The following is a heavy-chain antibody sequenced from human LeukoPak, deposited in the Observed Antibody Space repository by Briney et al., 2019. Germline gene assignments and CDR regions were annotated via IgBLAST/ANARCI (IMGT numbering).Heavy chain of an antibody. V-gene: IGHV4-38-2*02. CDR1: GYPISSGYY. D-gene: IGHD2/OR15-2a*01. Sequence: KPSETLSLPCSVSGYPISSGYYWGWIRQSPGKGLEWIGSIYHSGSTYYNPSLKSRVTISVDTSKNQFSLKLSSVTAADTAVYYCARGNSGNWFDSWGQGTLVTVSS. CDR3: ARGNSGNWFDS. CDR2: IYHSGST. J-gene: IGHJ5*01.